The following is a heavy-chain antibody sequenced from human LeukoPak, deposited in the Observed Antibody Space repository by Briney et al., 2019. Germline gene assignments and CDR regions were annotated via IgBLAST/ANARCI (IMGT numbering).Heavy chain of an antibody. Sequence: SESLSLTCTVSGGSISSGDYYWSWIRQPPGKGPEWIGCIYYSGSTYYNPSLKSRVTISVDTSKNQFSLKLSSVTAADTAVYYCARDCGGSCYSHYYYGMDVWGQGTTVTVSS. CDR2: IYYSGST. CDR3: ARDCGGSCYSHYYYGMDV. CDR1: GGSISSGDYY. J-gene: IGHJ6*02. D-gene: IGHD2-15*01. V-gene: IGHV4-30-4*01.